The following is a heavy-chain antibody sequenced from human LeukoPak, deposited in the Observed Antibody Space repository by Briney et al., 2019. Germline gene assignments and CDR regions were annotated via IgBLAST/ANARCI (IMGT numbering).Heavy chain of an antibody. CDR3: AREASGYDYGYYYYYGMDV. D-gene: IGHD5-12*01. CDR2: IYTSGST. CDR1: GGSISSGSYY. V-gene: IGHV4-61*02. Sequence: PSQTLSLTCTVSGGSISSGSYYWSWIRQPAGKGLEWIGRIYTSGSTNYNPSRKSRVTISVDTSKNQFSLKLSSVTDADTAVYYCAREASGYDYGYYYYYGMDVWGQGTTVTVSS. J-gene: IGHJ6*02.